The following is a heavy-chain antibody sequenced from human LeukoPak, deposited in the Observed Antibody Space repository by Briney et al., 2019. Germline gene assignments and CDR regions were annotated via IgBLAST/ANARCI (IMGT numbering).Heavy chain of an antibody. D-gene: IGHD4/OR15-4a*01. CDR3: ARANCGAECFSEVGYFDP. CDR2: IYYSGST. J-gene: IGHJ5*02. V-gene: IGHV4-59*01. CDR1: GGSISSYY. Sequence: PSETLSLTCTVSGGSISSYYWSWIRQPPGKGLEWIGYIYYSGSTNYNPSLKSRVTISVDTSKNQFSLKLSSVTAADTAVYYCARANCGAECFSEVGYFDPWGQGTPVTVSS.